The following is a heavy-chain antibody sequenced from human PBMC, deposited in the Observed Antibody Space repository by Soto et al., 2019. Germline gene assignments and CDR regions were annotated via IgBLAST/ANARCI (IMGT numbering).Heavy chain of an antibody. CDR2: FYYSGTT. Sequence: SETLSLTCTVSGDSITASYSNWAWIRQPPGKGLEWIGTFYYSGTTSQNPPLRSRITISGDTSRNQFSLNLRSVTAADSGVYYCAKLVRDHVRRSDPDHCGQGTLVTVSS. CDR3: AKLVRDHVRRSDPDH. J-gene: IGHJ4*02. CDR1: GDSITASYSN. D-gene: IGHD3-10*02. V-gene: IGHV4-39*01.